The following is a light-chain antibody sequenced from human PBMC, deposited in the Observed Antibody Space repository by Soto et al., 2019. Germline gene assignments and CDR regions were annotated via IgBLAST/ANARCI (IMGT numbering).Light chain of an antibody. Sequence: DIQMTQSPSSVSASVGDKVTITCRASQYISSWLAWYQQKPGKAPKLLISAASSLESGVPSRFGGSGFGTDFTLTISSLQPEDFATDYCQQANSFPWTFGQGTKVEIK. CDR3: QQANSFPWT. J-gene: IGKJ1*01. CDR2: AAS. V-gene: IGKV1-12*01. CDR1: QYISSW.